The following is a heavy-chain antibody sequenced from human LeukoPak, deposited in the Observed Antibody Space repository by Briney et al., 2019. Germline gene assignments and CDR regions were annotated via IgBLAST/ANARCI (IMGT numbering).Heavy chain of an antibody. V-gene: IGHV4-34*01. CDR3: ARGSLRYFDWLFDY. J-gene: IGHJ4*02. CDR1: GGSFSGYY. D-gene: IGHD3-9*01. CDR2: INHSGST. Sequence: SETLSLTCAVYGGSFSGYYWSWIRQPPGKGLEWIGEINHSGSTNYNPSLKSRVTISVDTSKNQFSLKPSSVTAADTAVYYCARGSLRYFDWLFDYWGQGTLVTVSS.